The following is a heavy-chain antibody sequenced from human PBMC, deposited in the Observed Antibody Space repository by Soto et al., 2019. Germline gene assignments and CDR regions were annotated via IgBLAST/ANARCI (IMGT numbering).Heavy chain of an antibody. D-gene: IGHD2-8*01. Sequence: SVKVSCKASGDVFRSYGINWVRQDPGQGLEWMGWIIPISGTTNYAQKFQGRVAITADESTDTVYMELSRLRSEDTAVYFCARVRCFNGLCHTSDYGLDVWGQGTTVTVPS. CDR3: ARVRCFNGLCHTSDYGLDV. CDR1: GDVFRSYG. J-gene: IGHJ6*02. V-gene: IGHV1-69*13. CDR2: IIPISGTT.